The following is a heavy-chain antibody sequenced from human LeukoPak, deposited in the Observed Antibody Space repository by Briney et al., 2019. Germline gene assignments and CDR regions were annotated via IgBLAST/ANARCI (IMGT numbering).Heavy chain of an antibody. V-gene: IGHV1-69*05. D-gene: IGHD4-17*01. CDR2: IIPIFGTA. Sequence: GAPVKVSCKASGGTFSSYAISWVRQAPGQGLEWMGGIIPIFGTANYAQKFQGRVTITTDESTSTAYMELSSLRSEDTAVYYCARVAYGDFLNFDYWGQGTLVTVSS. CDR1: GGTFSSYA. J-gene: IGHJ4*02. CDR3: ARVAYGDFLNFDY.